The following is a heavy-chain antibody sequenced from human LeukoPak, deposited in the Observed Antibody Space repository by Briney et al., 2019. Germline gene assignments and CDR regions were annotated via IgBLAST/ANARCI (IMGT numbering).Heavy chain of an antibody. CDR3: ARDSSSWYSPDYMDV. D-gene: IGHD6-13*01. CDR2: ISSSSTI. CDR1: GFTFSSYS. J-gene: IGHJ6*03. Sequence: GGSLRLSCAASGFTFSSYSMNWVRQAPGKGLEWVSYISSSSTIYYADSVKGRFTISRDNAKNSLYLQMNSLRAEDTAVYYCARDSSSWYSPDYMDVWGKGTTVTISS. V-gene: IGHV3-48*04.